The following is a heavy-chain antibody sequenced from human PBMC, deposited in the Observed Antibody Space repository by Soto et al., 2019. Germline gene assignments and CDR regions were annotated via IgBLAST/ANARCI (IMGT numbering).Heavy chain of an antibody. CDR3: ARAPDSSSWSLDY. D-gene: IGHD6-13*01. Sequence: GGSLRLSWAASGFTFSNYVMRWVRQAPGKGLEWVAAIWYDGSNKYYADSVKGRFTISRDNSKNTLYLQMNSLRAEDTAVYYCARAPDSSSWSLDYWGQGTLVTVSS. CDR2: IWYDGSNK. V-gene: IGHV3-33*01. CDR1: GFTFSNYV. J-gene: IGHJ4*02.